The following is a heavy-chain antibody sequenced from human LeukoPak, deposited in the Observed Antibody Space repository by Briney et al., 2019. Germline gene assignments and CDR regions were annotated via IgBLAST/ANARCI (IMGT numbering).Heavy chain of an antibody. CDR1: GYTFTGYY. CDR2: INPNSGGT. V-gene: IGHV1-2*02. D-gene: IGHD6-13*01. CDR3: ARVSSSSWYDY. Sequence: ASVKVSCKASGYTFTGYYMHWVRQAPGQGLEWMGWINPNSGGTNYAQKFQGRVTMTRDTSTSTAYMEVRSLRSDDTAVYYCARVSSSSWYDYWGQGTLVTVSS. J-gene: IGHJ4*02.